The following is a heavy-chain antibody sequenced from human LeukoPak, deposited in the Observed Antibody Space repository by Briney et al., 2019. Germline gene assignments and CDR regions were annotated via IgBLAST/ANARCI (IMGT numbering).Heavy chain of an antibody. CDR1: GYTFTSYY. V-gene: IGHV1-46*01. J-gene: IGHJ5*02. CDR3: ARDSGTNWFDP. D-gene: IGHD6-25*01. Sequence: ASVKVSRKASGYTFTSYYMHWVRQAPGQGLEWMGIINPSGGSTSYAQKFQGRVTMTRDTSTSTVYMELSSLRSEDTAVYYCARDSGTNWFDPWGQGTLVTVSS. CDR2: INPSGGST.